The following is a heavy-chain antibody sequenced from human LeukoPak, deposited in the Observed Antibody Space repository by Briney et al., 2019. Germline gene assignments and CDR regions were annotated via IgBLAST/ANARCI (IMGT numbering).Heavy chain of an antibody. CDR1: GFTFNSYA. J-gene: IGHJ4*02. Sequence: GGSLRLSCAASGFTFNSYAMNWVRQVPGKGLEWVSTISGSGGSTYYADSVKGRFTISRDNSKNTLYLQMNSLRAEDTAVYYCAKDSGLRYFDWFPFSDYWGQGTLVTVSS. V-gene: IGHV3-23*01. D-gene: IGHD3-9*01. CDR3: AKDSGLRYFDWFPFSDY. CDR2: ISGSGGST.